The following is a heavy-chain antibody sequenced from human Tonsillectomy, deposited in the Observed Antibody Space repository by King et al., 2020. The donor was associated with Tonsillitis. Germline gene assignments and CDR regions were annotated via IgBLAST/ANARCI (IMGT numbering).Heavy chain of an antibody. Sequence: QLVQSGAEVKKPGASVKVSCKASGHTFTGYYMHWVRQAPGQGLEWMGWINPNSGGTNYAQKFQGRVTMTRDTSISTAYMELSRLRSDDTAVYYCARAYYYDSSGYYWDYWGQGTLVTVSS. J-gene: IGHJ4*02. CDR3: ARAYYYDSSGYYWDY. V-gene: IGHV1-2*02. CDR2: INPNSGGT. CDR1: GHTFTGYY. D-gene: IGHD3-22*01.